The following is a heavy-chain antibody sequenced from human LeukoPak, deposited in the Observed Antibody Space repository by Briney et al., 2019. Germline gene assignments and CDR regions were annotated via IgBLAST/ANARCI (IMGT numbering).Heavy chain of an antibody. Sequence: GGSLRLSCAASGITFSSYAMSWVRQAPGKGLEWVSAISGSGGSTYYADSVKGRFTISRDNSKNTLYPQMNSLRAEDTAVYYCAKDLFTVTTSDWFDPWGQGTLVTVSS. J-gene: IGHJ5*02. CDR2: ISGSGGST. CDR1: GITFSSYA. D-gene: IGHD4-11*01. CDR3: AKDLFTVTTSDWFDP. V-gene: IGHV3-23*01.